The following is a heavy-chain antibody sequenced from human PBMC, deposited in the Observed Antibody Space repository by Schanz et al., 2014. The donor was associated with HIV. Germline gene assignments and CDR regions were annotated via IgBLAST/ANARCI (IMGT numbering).Heavy chain of an antibody. Sequence: EVQLLESGGGLAQPGGSLTLSCAASGFTFTNHALSWVRQAPGRGLEWVSTVIGSGVRTIYADSVKGRFTISRDNSKNTLYLEMKSLRAEDTAVYYCAKDPGILPRTYFDSWGQGTPVTVSS. J-gene: IGHJ4*02. CDR1: GFTFTNHA. CDR3: AKDPGILPRTYFDS. V-gene: IGHV3-23*01. CDR2: VIGSGVRT. D-gene: IGHD2-2*02.